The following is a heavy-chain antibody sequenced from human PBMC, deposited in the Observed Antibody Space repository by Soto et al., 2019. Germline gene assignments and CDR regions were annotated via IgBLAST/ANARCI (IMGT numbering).Heavy chain of an antibody. CDR3: AKNAEATIRVGFDY. J-gene: IGHJ4*02. CDR1: GFTFSTYA. D-gene: IGHD5-12*01. Sequence: EVQLLESGGGLVQPGGSLRLSCAASGFTFSTYAMNWVRQAPGKGLEWVSTITGNGANTYYADSVKGRFTISRDNSKNTLHLQMNGLRVEDTAVDYCAKNAEATIRVGFDYWGQGILVTVSS. CDR2: ITGNGANT. V-gene: IGHV3-23*01.